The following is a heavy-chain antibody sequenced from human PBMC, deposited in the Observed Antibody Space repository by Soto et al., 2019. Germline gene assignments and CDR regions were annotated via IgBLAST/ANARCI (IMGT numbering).Heavy chain of an antibody. CDR3: ARGYGGYSWFDP. CDR2: IYYSGST. V-gene: IGHV4-61*01. Sequence: SETLSLTCTVSGGSVSSVSYYWSWIRQPPGKGLEWIGYIYYSGSTNYNPSLKSRVTMSVDTSKNQFSLKLKYVTAADTSLYYCARGYGGYSWFDPWGQGTLVTVSS. D-gene: IGHD5-12*01. CDR1: GGSVSSVSYY. J-gene: IGHJ5*02.